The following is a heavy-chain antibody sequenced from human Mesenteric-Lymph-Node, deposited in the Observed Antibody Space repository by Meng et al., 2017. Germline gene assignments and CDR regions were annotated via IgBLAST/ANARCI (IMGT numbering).Heavy chain of an antibody. CDR3: ARDPWGDAFDI. CDR1: GYTFASYD. V-gene: IGHV1-2*02. J-gene: IGHJ3*02. D-gene: IGHD7-27*01. CDR2: IDPNSGET. Sequence: ASVKVSCKASGYTFASYDINWVRQAPGQGPEWMGWIDPNSGETEYAQKFQGRVTLSRDTSISTAYMELSRLRSDDTAVYYCARDPWGDAFDIWGQGTMVTVSS.